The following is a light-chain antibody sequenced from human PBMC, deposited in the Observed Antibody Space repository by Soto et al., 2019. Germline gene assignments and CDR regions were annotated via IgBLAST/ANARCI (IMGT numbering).Light chain of an antibody. CDR3: ETWDSNNWV. V-gene: IGLV4-60*02. Sequence: QSVLTQSSSASASLGSSVKLTCTLSSGHSSYSIAWHQQHPGKAPRFLMKLEGSGNYNKGSGVPDRFSGSSSGADRYLTISNLQFEDEADYYCETWDSNNWVFGGGTQLTVL. J-gene: IGLJ3*02. CDR1: SGHSSYS. CDR2: LEGSGNY.